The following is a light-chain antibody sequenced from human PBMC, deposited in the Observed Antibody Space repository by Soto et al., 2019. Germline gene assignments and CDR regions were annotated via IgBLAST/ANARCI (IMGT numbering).Light chain of an antibody. CDR1: QGVSSY. J-gene: IGKJ2*01. Sequence: EIVMTQSPAALSVSLGERVSLTCRASQGVSSYLAWYQQKPGQAPRLLISDASTRVTDIPDRFSGSGSGTDFTLTISSLQSSDLAVYYCLQYSTWPPLYTFGQGTKLEIK. CDR3: LQYSTWPPLYT. V-gene: IGKV3-15*01. CDR2: DAS.